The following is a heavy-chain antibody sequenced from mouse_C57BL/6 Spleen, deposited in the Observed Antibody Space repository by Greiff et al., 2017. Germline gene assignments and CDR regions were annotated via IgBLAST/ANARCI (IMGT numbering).Heavy chain of an antibody. CDR3: ARQGDDYDGFAY. CDR2: ISSGGSYT. Sequence: DVQLVESGGDLVKPGGSLKLSCAASGFTFSSYGMSWVRQTPDKRLEWVATISSGGSYTYYPASVKGRFTISRDNAKNTLYLQMSSLKSEDTAMYYCARQGDDYDGFAYWGQGTLVTVSA. D-gene: IGHD2-4*01. CDR1: GFTFSSYG. V-gene: IGHV5-6*01. J-gene: IGHJ3*01.